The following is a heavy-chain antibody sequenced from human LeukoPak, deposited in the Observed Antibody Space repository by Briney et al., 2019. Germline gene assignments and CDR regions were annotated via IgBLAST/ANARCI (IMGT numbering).Heavy chain of an antibody. J-gene: IGHJ5*02. D-gene: IGHD6-19*01. V-gene: IGHV4-59*08. Sequence: SETLSLTCTVSGGSISSYYWSWIRQPPGKGLEWIGYIHYSGSTNYNPSLKSRVTISVDTSKNQFSLKLSSVTAADTAVYYCARPRHSSGWYWFDPWGQGTLVTVSS. CDR1: GGSISSYY. CDR2: IHYSGST. CDR3: ARPRHSSGWYWFDP.